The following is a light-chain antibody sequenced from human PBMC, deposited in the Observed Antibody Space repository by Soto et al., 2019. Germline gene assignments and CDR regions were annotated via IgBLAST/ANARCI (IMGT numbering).Light chain of an antibody. J-gene: IGLJ2*01. Sequence: QSVLTQPPSASGTPGQRVTISCSGSSSNIGSNTVNWYQQFPGTAHKLLIYSNNQRPSGVPDRFSGSKSGTSASLAISGLQSEDEADYYCAAWDDSLHGVVFGGGTKLTVL. V-gene: IGLV1-44*01. CDR1: SSNIGSNT. CDR3: AAWDDSLHGVV. CDR2: SNN.